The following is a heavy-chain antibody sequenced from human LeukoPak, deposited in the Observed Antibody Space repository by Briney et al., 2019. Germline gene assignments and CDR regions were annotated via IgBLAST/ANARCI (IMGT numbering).Heavy chain of an antibody. CDR3: AREGIAAADFDY. V-gene: IGHV1-69*04. CDR1: GGTFSSYA. CDR2: IIPILGIA. Sequence: ASVKVSCKASGGTFSSYAISWVRQAPGQGLEWMGRIIPILGIANYAQKFQGRVTITADKSTSTAYMELSSLRSEDTAVYYCAREGIAAADFDYWGQGTLVTVSS. D-gene: IGHD6-13*01. J-gene: IGHJ4*02.